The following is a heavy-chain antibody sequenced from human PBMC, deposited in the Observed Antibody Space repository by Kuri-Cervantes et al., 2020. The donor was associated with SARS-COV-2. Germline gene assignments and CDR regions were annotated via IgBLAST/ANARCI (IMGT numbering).Heavy chain of an antibody. CDR3: ARVQRGDSYYYGMDV. Sequence: ASVKVSCKAYGYTFTSNAMHWVRQAPGQRLEWMGWINADNDNTKYSQKFQGRVSITRDTSASTAYMESGSLRSEDTAVYYCARVQRGDSYYYGMDVWGQGTTVTVSS. CDR1: GYTFTSNA. V-gene: IGHV1-3*01. J-gene: IGHJ6*02. CDR2: INADNDNT. D-gene: IGHD2-21*02.